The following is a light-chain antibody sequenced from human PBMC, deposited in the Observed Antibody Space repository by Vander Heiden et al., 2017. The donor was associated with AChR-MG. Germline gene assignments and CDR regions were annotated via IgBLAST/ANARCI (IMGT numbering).Light chain of an antibody. J-gene: IGLJ2*01. CDR2: EGS. V-gene: IGLV2-23*01. CDR1: SSEVVSYNL. CDR3: CSYAGSSNVV. Sequence: QSALPQPASLSGSPRQSLTISCTAISSEVVSYNLGSWDQQDHGKAPKLMIYEGSKRPSGVSNRFSGSKSGNTASLTISGRQAEDEADDYCCSYAGSSNVVFGGGTKLTGL.